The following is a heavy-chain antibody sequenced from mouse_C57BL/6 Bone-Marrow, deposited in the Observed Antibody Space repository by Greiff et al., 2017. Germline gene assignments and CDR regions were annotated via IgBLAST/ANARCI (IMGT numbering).Heavy chain of an antibody. D-gene: IGHD2-3*01. CDR1: GYTFTDYY. CDR2: IFPGSGST. V-gene: IGHV1-75*01. CDR3: ARKRHGGWLLPHWYFDV. J-gene: IGHJ1*03. Sequence: QVQLKQSGPELVKPGASVKISCKASGYTFTDYYINWVKQRPGQGLEWIGWIFPGSGSTYYNEKFKGKATLTVDKSSSTAYMLLSSLTSEDSAVYFCARKRHGGWLLPHWYFDVWGTGTTVTVSS.